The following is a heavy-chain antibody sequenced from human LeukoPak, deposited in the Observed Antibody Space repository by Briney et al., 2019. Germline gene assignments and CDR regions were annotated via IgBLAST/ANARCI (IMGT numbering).Heavy chain of an antibody. CDR3: ARDSTGDDAFDI. Sequence: SSETLSLTCTVPGGSISSYYWSWIRQPPGKGLEWIGYIYYSGSTNYNPSLKSRVTISVDTSKNQFSLKLSSVTAADTAVYYCARDSTGDDAFDIWGQGTMVTVS. V-gene: IGHV4-59*01. CDR2: IYYSGST. CDR1: GGSISSYY. D-gene: IGHD7-27*01. J-gene: IGHJ3*02.